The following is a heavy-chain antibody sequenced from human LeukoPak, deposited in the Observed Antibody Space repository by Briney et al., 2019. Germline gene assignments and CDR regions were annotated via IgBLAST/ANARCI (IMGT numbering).Heavy chain of an antibody. Sequence: GGSLRLSCAASGFTVSSNYMCWVRQAPGKGLEWASVIYSGGSTYYADSVKGRFTISRDNSKNTLYLQMNSLRAEDTAVYYCARAPYCGGDCYSGHFDYWGQGTLVTVSS. CDR2: IYSGGST. D-gene: IGHD2-21*02. CDR1: GFTVSSNY. CDR3: ARAPYCGGDCYSGHFDY. J-gene: IGHJ4*02. V-gene: IGHV3-53*01.